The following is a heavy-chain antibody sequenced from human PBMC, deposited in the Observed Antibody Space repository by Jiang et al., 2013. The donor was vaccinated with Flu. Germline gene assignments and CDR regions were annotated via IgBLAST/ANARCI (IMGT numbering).Heavy chain of an antibody. CDR3: ARGGNKKFDY. CDR2: INHSGST. Sequence: LKPSETLSLTCTVYGESFSGYYWSWIRQPPGKGLEWIGEINHSGSTNYNPSLKSRVTISVDTSKNQFSLKLTSVTAADTAVYHCARGGNKKFDYWGQGTLVTVSS. CDR1: GESFSGYY. D-gene: IGHD4-23*01. V-gene: IGHV4-34*01. J-gene: IGHJ4*02.